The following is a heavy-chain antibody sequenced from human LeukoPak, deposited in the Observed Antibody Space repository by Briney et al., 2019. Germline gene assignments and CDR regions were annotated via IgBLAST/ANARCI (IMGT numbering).Heavy chain of an antibody. CDR1: GYTFTGYY. D-gene: IGHD3-10*01. J-gene: IGHJ4*02. CDR2: INPNSGGT. CDR3: ARDRTDLLWFGELKYYFDY. V-gene: IGHV1-2*02. Sequence: ASVKVSCKASGYTFTGYYMHWVRQAPGQGREWMGWINPNSGGTNYAQKFQGRVTMTRDTSISTAYMELSRLRSDDTAVYYCARDRTDLLWFGELKYYFDYWGQGTLVTVSS.